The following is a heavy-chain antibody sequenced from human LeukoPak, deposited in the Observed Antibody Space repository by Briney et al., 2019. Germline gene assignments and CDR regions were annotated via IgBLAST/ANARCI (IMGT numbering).Heavy chain of an antibody. D-gene: IGHD3-3*01. CDR3: AKGSKEVLFTRDHYMDV. CDR1: GFIFSSYG. Sequence: GGSLRLSCAASGFIFSSYGMHWVRQASGKGLEWVAFIRYDGSNKYYADSVKGRFTIARDNSKNTLYLQMNSLRAEDTAVYYCAKGSKEVLFTRDHYMDVWGKGTTVTISS. J-gene: IGHJ6*03. CDR2: IRYDGSNK. V-gene: IGHV3-30*02.